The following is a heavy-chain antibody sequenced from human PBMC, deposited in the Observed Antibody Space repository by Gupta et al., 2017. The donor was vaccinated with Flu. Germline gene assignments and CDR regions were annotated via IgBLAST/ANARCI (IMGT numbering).Heavy chain of an antibody. CDR3: ARDIRIYPTHYYFYMDV. J-gene: IGHJ6*03. CDR1: S. V-gene: IGHV3-21*01. Sequence: SVHWVRQASGSGLEWVSSISVSSNDIYYVDSVRGRFTISRDNAQNSLYLQRNSLILEDTAVFYCARDIRIYPTHYYFYMDVLAKGTTVT. CDR2: ISVSSNDI.